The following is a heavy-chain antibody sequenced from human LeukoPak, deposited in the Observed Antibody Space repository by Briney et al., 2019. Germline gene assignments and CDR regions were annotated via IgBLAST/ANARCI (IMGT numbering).Heavy chain of an antibody. D-gene: IGHD3-22*01. CDR3: ASDYYDSSGHNWFDP. V-gene: IGHV4-59*12. J-gene: IGHJ5*02. CDR1: GGSISSYY. CDR2: IYYSGST. Sequence: SETLSLTCTVSGGSISSYYWSWIRQPPGKGLEWIGYIYYSGSTNYNPSLKSRVTISVDTSKNQSSLKLSSVTAADTAVYYCASDYYDSSGHNWFDPWGQGTLVTVSS.